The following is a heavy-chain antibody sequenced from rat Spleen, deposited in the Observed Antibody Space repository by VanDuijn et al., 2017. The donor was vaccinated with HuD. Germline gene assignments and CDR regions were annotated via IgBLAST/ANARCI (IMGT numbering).Heavy chain of an antibody. CDR3: ARHPTYYGFDGDWFAC. J-gene: IGHJ3*01. CDR2: ISYDGSDT. D-gene: IGHD1-9*01. V-gene: IGHV5-7*01. CDR1: GFTFSNYD. Sequence: EVQLVESGGGLVQPGRSLKLSCTASGFTFSNYDMAWVRQAPKKGLEWVAYISYDGSDTYSRDSVKGRFTISRDNAKSTIYLQMDSLRSEDTATYYCARHPTYYGFDGDWFACWGQGTLVTVSS.